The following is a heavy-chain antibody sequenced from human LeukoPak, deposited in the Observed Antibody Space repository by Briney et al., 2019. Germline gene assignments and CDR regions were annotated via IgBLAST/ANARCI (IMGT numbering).Heavy chain of an antibody. CDR1: GYTFTSYD. J-gene: IGHJ6*02. CDR2: MNPNSGNT. D-gene: IGHD3-10*01. CDR3: AAISGSYINYYGMDV. V-gene: IGHV1-8*01. Sequence: ASVKVSCKASGYTFTSYDINWVRQATGQGLEWMGWMNPNSGNTGYAQKFQGRVTMTRNTSISTAYMELSSLRSEDTAVYYCAAISGSYINYYGMDVWGQGTTVTVSS.